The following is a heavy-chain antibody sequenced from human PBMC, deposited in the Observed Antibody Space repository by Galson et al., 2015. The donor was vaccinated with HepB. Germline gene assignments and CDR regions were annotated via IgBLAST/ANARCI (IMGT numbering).Heavy chain of an antibody. CDR3: TRGYYYDSSGYYYVGYFQH. V-gene: IGHV3-49*03. Sequence: SLRLSCAASGFTFGAYAMSWFRQAPGKGLEWVGVIRSKAYGGSTEYAASVTGRFTISRDDSKSIAYLQMNSLKTEDTAVYYCTRGYYYDSSGYYYVGYFQHWGQGTLVTVSS. D-gene: IGHD3-22*01. J-gene: IGHJ1*01. CDR2: IRSKAYGGST. CDR1: GFTFGAYA.